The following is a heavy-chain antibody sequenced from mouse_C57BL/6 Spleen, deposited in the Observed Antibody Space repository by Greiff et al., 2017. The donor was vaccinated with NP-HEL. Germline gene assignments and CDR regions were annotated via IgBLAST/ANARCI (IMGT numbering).Heavy chain of an antibody. J-gene: IGHJ1*03. Sequence: EVQRVESGGGLVQSGRSLRLSCATSGFTFSDFYMEWVRQAPGKGLEWIAASRNKANDYTTEYSASVKGRFIVSRDTSQSILYLQMNALRAEDTAIYYCARDDYGSHWYFDVWGTGTTVTVSS. D-gene: IGHD1-1*01. CDR3: ARDDYGSHWYFDV. V-gene: IGHV7-1*01. CDR2: SRNKANDYTT. CDR1: GFTFSDFY.